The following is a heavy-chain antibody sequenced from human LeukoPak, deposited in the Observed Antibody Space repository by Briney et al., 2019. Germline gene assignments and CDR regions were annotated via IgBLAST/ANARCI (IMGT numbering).Heavy chain of an antibody. Sequence: GGSLRLSCAASGFTFSSYGMHWVRQAPGKGLEWVAVISYDGSNKYYADSVKGRFTISRDNSKNTLYLQMNSLRAEDTAVYYCAKDPRGSKWLPDYWGQGTLVTVSS. J-gene: IGHJ4*02. CDR3: AKDPRGSKWLPDY. D-gene: IGHD5-12*01. V-gene: IGHV3-30*18. CDR1: GFTFSSYG. CDR2: ISYDGSNK.